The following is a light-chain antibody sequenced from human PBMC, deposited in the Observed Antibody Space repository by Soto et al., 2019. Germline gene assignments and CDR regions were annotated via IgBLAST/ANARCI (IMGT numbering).Light chain of an antibody. CDR1: NNDIGSYDY. Sequence: QSALTQPASVSGSPGQSITLPCTGTNNDIGSYDYVSWFQQYPGEAPTLIIYEVSHRPSGISPRFSGSKSGNTASLTISGLQTEDEADYYCSSYTFSTTLRVFGGGTKVTVL. CDR2: EVS. J-gene: IGLJ3*02. V-gene: IGLV2-14*01. CDR3: SSYTFSTTLRV.